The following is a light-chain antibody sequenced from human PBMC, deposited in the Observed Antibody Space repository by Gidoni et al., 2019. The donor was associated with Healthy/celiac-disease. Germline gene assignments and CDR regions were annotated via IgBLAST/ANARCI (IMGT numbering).Light chain of an antibody. Sequence: EIVLTQSPATLSLSPGDRATRSCRASQSVSSYLAWYQQKPGQAPRLLIYDASNRAPGIPARFSGSGSGTDFTLTISSLEPEDFAVYDCQQRSNWPPLFTFGPGTKVDIK. CDR2: DAS. CDR1: QSVSSY. J-gene: IGKJ3*01. V-gene: IGKV3-11*01. CDR3: QQRSNWPPLFT.